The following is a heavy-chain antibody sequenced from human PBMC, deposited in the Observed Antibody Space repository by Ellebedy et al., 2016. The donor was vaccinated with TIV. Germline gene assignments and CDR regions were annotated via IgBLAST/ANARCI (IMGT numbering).Heavy chain of an antibody. CDR3: ATDGSYGDYRSPAHAFVF. Sequence: GGSLRLSCVASGFSFRSYWMSWVRQAPGKGLEWVANINQGGSVKYYVDSVRGRFTISRDNAKNSLFLQMNSLRAEDTAVYYCATDGSYGDYRSPAHAFVFWGQGTMVSVAS. CDR2: INQGGSVK. D-gene: IGHD3-10*01. V-gene: IGHV3-7*01. CDR1: GFSFRSYW. J-gene: IGHJ3*01.